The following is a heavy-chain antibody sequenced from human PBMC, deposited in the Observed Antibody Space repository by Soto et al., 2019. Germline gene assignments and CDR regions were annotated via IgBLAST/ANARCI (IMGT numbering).Heavy chain of an antibody. D-gene: IGHD2-2*01. J-gene: IGHJ6*03. Sequence: PSETLSLTCTVSGGSISSSSYYWGWIRQPPGKGLEWIGSIYYSGSTYYNPSLKSRVTISVDTSKNQFSLKLSSVTAADTAVYYCARHEVVVVPALANEGGNYMDVWGKGTTVTVSS. V-gene: IGHV4-39*01. CDR1: GGSISSSSYY. CDR3: ARHEVVVVPALANEGGNYMDV. CDR2: IYYSGST.